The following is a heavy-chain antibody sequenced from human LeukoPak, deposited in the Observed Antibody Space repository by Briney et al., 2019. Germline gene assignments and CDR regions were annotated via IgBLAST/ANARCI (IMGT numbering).Heavy chain of an antibody. Sequence: PGGSLRLSCAASGFTFSSYSMNWVRQAPGEGLEWVSSISSSSSYIYYADSVKGRFTISRDNAKNSLYLQMNSLRAEDTAVYYCARVAGSDAFDIWGQGTMVTVSS. CDR1: GFTFSSYS. J-gene: IGHJ3*02. V-gene: IGHV3-21*01. CDR2: ISSSSSYI. D-gene: IGHD3-10*01. CDR3: ARVAGSDAFDI.